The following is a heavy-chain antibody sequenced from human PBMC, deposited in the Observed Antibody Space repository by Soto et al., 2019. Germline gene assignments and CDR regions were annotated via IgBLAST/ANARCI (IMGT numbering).Heavy chain of an antibody. CDR2: ISYHGNNK. V-gene: IGHV3-30*18. CDR1: GFTFRTYG. CDR3: AKDYGSYFGLDL. D-gene: IGHD1-26*01. Sequence: HPGGSLRLSCAASGFTFRTYGMHWVRQAPGKGLEWVAFISYHGNNKYFADSVKGRFTISRDNSNNTLYLQMNSLRVDDAAVYYCAKDYGSYFGLDLWGPGTLVTVSS. J-gene: IGHJ5*02.